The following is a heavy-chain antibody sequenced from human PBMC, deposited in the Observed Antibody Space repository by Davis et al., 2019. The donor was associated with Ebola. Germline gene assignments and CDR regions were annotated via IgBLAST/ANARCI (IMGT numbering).Heavy chain of an antibody. CDR3: ARSVYYYDSSGYCY. J-gene: IGHJ4*02. D-gene: IGHD3-22*01. Sequence: PSETLSLTCAVYGGSFSGYYWSWIRQPPGKGLEWIGEINHSGSTNYNPSLKSRVTISVDTSKNQFSLKLSSVTAADTAVYYCARSVYYYDSSGYCYWGQGTLVTVSS. V-gene: IGHV4-34*01. CDR1: GGSFSGYY. CDR2: INHSGST.